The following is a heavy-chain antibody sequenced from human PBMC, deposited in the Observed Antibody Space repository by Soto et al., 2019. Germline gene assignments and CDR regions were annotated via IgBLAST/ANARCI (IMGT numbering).Heavy chain of an antibody. CDR3: ARTPHHFVVALAENTYYYGLDV. CDR2: IIPMFGTS. J-gene: IGHJ6*02. CDR1: ERTFSSYG. D-gene: IGHD2-15*01. Sequence: QVQLVQSGAEVKKPGSSVKVSCKASERTFSSYGLSWVRQAPGQGLEWLGAIIPMFGTSNYAQNFQGRVTITADEFTSTAYMELSSLTSEATAVYFCARTPHHFVVALAENTYYYGLDVWGQGTTVTVSS. V-gene: IGHV1-69*01.